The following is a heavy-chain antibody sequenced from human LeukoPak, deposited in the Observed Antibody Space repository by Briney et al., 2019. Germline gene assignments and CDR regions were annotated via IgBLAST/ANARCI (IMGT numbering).Heavy chain of an antibody. CDR3: ARGRSSSWYEGWFDP. J-gene: IGHJ5*02. CDR1: GYTFTGYY. Sequence: EASVKVSCKASGYTFTGYYMHWVRQAPGQRLEWMGWINAGNGNTKYSQKFQGRVTITRDTSASTAYMELSSLRSEDTAVYYCARGRSSSWYEGWFDPWGQGTLVTVSS. D-gene: IGHD6-13*01. V-gene: IGHV1-3*01. CDR2: INAGNGNT.